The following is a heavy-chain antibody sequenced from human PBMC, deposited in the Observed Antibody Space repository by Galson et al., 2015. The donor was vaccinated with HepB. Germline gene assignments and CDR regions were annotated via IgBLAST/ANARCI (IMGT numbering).Heavy chain of an antibody. V-gene: IGHV3-15*01. J-gene: IGHJ4*02. CDR3: TTYLAGRFLNY. D-gene: IGHD3-3*01. CDR1: GFIFSNAW. Sequence: SLRLSCAASGFIFSNAWMSWVRQAPGEGLEWVGRIKSNVDGGTTDYATPVKGRFTISRDDSKNTLYLQMNSLKTEDTAVYYCTTYLAGRFLNYWGQGTLVTVSS. CDR2: IKSNVDGGTT.